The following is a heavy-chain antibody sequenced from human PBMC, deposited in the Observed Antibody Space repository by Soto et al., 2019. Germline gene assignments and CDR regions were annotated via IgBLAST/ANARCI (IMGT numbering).Heavy chain of an antibody. J-gene: IGHJ6*02. CDR1: GFTFSSYT. CDR3: ARDMDYGHYGPARRGMDV. CDR2: ISSSSDYI. Sequence: GGSMRLSCAASGFTFSSYTMNWVRQAPGKGLEWVSSISSSSDYIYYADSVKGRFTIYRDNAKNSLYLQMNSLRAEDTAVYYCARDMDYGHYGPARRGMDVWGQGTTETVPS. V-gene: IGHV3-21*01. D-gene: IGHD4-17*01.